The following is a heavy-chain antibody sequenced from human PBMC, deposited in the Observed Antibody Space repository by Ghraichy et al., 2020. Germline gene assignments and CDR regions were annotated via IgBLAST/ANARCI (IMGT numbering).Heavy chain of an antibody. D-gene: IGHD3-22*01. V-gene: IGHV1-69*13. CDR1: GGTFSSYA. CDR2: IIPIFGTA. CDR3: ARVLIPDYYDSSGYYIDY. J-gene: IGHJ4*02. Sequence: SVKLSCKASGGTFSSYAISWVRQAPGQGLEWMGGIIPIFGTANYAQKFQGRVTITADESTSTAYMELSSLRSEDTAVYYCARVLIPDYYDSSGYYIDYWGQGTLVTVSS.